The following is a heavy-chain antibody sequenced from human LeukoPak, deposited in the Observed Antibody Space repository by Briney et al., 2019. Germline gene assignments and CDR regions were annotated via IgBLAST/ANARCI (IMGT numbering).Heavy chain of an antibody. CDR1: GGSISSGSYY. J-gene: IGHJ4*02. Sequence: SETLSLTCTVSGGSISSGSYYWSWIRQPAGKGLEWIGRIYTSGSTNYNPSLKSRVTISVDTSKNQFSLKLSSVTAADTAVCYCARDGSGYSFDYWGQGTLVTVSS. D-gene: IGHD3-22*01. CDR2: IYTSGST. V-gene: IGHV4-61*02. CDR3: ARDGSGYSFDY.